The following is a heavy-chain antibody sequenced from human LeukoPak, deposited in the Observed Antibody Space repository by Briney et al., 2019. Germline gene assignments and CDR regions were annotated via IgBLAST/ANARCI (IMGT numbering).Heavy chain of an antibody. CDR1: GDIVSSYSAA. V-gene: IGHV6-1*01. CDR3: AKGRWDLFDC. Sequence: SQTLSLTCDIPGDIVSSYSAAWNWIRQSPSRGLEWLGRTYYSTKWYNDYAISVKSRMTINADTSKNQFSLQINSVTPEDTAVYYCAKGRWDLFDCWGQGTLVTVSS. J-gene: IGHJ4*02. CDR2: TYYSTKWYN. D-gene: IGHD1-26*01.